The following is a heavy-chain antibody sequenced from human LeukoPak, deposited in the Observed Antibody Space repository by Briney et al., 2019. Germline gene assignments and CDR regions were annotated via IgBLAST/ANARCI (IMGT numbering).Heavy chain of an antibody. CDR2: NIPIFGTA. CDR1: GGTFSSYA. V-gene: IGHV1-69*13. CDR3: ARGTAARGAFDI. J-gene: IGHJ3*02. Sequence: SVKVSCKASGGTFSSYAISWVRQAPGQGLEWMGGNIPIFGTANYAQKFQGRVTITADESTSTAYMELSSLRSEDTAVYYCARGTAARGAFDIWGQGTMVTVSS. D-gene: IGHD2-2*01.